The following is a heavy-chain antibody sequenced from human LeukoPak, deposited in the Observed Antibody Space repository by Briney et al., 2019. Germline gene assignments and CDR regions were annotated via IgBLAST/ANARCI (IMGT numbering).Heavy chain of an antibody. CDR2: IYYSGST. D-gene: IGHD3-22*01. CDR1: GGSISSYY. J-gene: IGHJ3*02. Sequence: PSETLSLTCTVSGGSISSYYWSWIRQPPGKGLEWIGYIYYSGSTNYNPSLKSRVTISVDTSKNQFSLKLSSETAADTAVYYCARDRTYYYDSSGPFDAFDIWGQGTMVTVSS. V-gene: IGHV4-59*01. CDR3: ARDRTYYYDSSGPFDAFDI.